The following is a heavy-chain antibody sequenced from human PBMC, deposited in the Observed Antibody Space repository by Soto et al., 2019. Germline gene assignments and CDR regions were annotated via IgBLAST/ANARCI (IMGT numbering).Heavy chain of an antibody. CDR2: INAYNGNT. Sequence: QVQLVQSGGEVKKPGASVKVSCKTSGYSFTTYGISWVRQAPGQGLEWMGWINAYNGNTNYAQKLQGRVTMTTDTSTSTAYMELRSLRSDDTAVYYCARDPVAGTDFDYWGQGTLVTVSS. J-gene: IGHJ4*02. CDR3: ARDPVAGTDFDY. D-gene: IGHD6-19*01. V-gene: IGHV1-18*01. CDR1: GYSFTTYG.